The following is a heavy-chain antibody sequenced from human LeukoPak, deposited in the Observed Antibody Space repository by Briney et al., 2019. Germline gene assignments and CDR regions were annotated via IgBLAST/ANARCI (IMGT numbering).Heavy chain of an antibody. D-gene: IGHD2/OR15-2a*01. Sequence: GGSLRLSCVGTGFNFSDYAMHWVRQVPGTGLEWVSGISYNGGSTAYADSVKGRFTISRDNANHSLHLEMSSLRVEDTALYYCAKDLGYRKYFFYYGMDVWGLGTTVTVSS. V-gene: IGHV3-9*01. J-gene: IGHJ6*02. CDR2: ISYNGGST. CDR1: GFNFSDYA. CDR3: AKDLGYRKYFFYYGMDV.